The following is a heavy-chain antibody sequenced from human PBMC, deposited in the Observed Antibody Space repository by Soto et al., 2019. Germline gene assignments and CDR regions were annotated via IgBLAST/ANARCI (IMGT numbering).Heavy chain of an antibody. CDR2: IYYSVST. V-gene: IGHV4-61*01. CDR1: GGSVSSGSYY. CDR3: ARGIAVAGTSYWFDP. D-gene: IGHD6-19*01. Sequence: PSETLSLTCTVSGGSVSSGSYYWSWIRQPPGKGLEWIGYIYYSVSTNYNPSLKSRVTISVDTSKNQFSLKLSSVTAADTAVYYCARGIAVAGTSYWFDPWGQGTLVTVSS. J-gene: IGHJ5*02.